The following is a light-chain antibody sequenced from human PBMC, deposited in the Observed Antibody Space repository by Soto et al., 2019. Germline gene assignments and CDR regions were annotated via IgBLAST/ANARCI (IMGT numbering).Light chain of an antibody. V-gene: IGLV1-44*01. CDR2: SND. CDR1: SSNIGSNT. J-gene: IGLJ2*01. Sequence: QSVLTQPPSTSGTPGQRVTISCSGSSSNIGSNTVNWYQQLPGTAPKLLIYSNDQRPSGVPDRFSGSKSGTSASLAISGLQSEDEADYYCAVWDDSLNGVLFGGGTKVTVL. CDR3: AVWDDSLNGVL.